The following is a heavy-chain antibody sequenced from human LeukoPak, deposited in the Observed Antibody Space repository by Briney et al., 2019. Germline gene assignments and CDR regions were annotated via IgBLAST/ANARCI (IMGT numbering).Heavy chain of an antibody. CDR3: ARTSPEGYIML. D-gene: IGHD2-2*02. V-gene: IGHV4-39*01. Sequence: SSETLSLTCTVSGGSISSSSYYWGWIRQPPGKGLEWIGSIYYSGSTYYNPSLKSRITISVDTSKNQFSLKLSSVTAADTAVYYCARTSPEGYIMLWGRGTLVTVSS. J-gene: IGHJ4*02. CDR1: GGSISSSSYY. CDR2: IYYSGST.